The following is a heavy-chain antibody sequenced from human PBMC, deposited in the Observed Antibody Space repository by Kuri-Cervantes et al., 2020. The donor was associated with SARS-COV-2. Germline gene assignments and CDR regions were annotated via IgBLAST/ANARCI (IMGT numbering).Heavy chain of an antibody. CDR1: GFTFSSYA. CDR3: ASMVRGNYGMDV. J-gene: IGHJ6*02. CDR2: IYSGGSST. D-gene: IGHD3-10*01. Sequence: GESLKISCAASGFTFSSYAMSWVRQAPGKGLEWVSVIYSGGSSTYYADSVKGRFTISRDNSKNTLYLQMNSLRAEDTAVYYCASMVRGNYGMDVWGQGTAVNVSS. V-gene: IGHV3-23*03.